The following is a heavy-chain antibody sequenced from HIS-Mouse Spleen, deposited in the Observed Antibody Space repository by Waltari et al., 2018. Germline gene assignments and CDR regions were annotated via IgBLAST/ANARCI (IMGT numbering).Heavy chain of an antibody. J-gene: IGHJ4*02. CDR3: ARGRSYYDSSGYPTIIDY. V-gene: IGHV1-8*01. Sequence: QVQLVQSGAEVKKPGASVKVSCKASGYTFTSYDINWVRQATGQGLEWMGWMNPNSGNTGYAQKFQGRVTMTRNTSISTAYMELSSLRSEDTAVYYCARGRSYYDSSGYPTIIDYWGQGTLVTVSS. D-gene: IGHD3-22*01. CDR2: MNPNSGNT. CDR1: GYTFTSYD.